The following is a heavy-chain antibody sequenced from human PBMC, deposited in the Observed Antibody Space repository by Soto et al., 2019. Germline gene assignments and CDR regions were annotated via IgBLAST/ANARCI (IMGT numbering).Heavy chain of an antibody. CDR2: IIPIFGTA. V-gene: IGHV1-69*06. Sequence: GASVKVSCKASGGTFSSYAISWVRQAPGQGLEWMGGIIPIFGTANYAQKFQGRVTITADKSTSTAYMELSSLRSEDTAVYYCARDLKKDSSSSSYYYYGMDVWGQGTTVTVYS. CDR1: GGTFSSYA. J-gene: IGHJ6*02. D-gene: IGHD6-6*01. CDR3: ARDLKKDSSSSSYYYYGMDV.